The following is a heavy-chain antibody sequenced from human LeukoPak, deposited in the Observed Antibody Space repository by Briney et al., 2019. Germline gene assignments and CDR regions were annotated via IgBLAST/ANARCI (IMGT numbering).Heavy chain of an antibody. V-gene: IGHV4-34*01. Sequence: SETLSLTCAVYGGSFSGYYWSWIRQPPGKGLEWIGEINHSGSTNYNPSLKSRVTISVDTSKNQFSLKLSSVTAADTAVYYCAREKYDFWSGYYTYNWFDPWGQGTLVTVSS. CDR3: AREKYDFWSGYYTYNWFDP. CDR2: INHSGST. J-gene: IGHJ5*02. CDR1: GGSFSGYY. D-gene: IGHD3-3*01.